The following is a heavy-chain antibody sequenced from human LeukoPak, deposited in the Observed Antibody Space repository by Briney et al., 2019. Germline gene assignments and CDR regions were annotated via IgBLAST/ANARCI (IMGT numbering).Heavy chain of an antibody. V-gene: IGHV4-31*03. J-gene: IGHJ2*01. CDR2: IYYSGST. Sequence: SETLSLTCTVSGGSISSGGYYWSWIRQHPGKGLEWIGYIYYSGSTYYNPSLKSRVTISVDTSKNQFSLKLSSVTAADTAVYYCARGCPYYYDSRTGSFDLWGRGTLVTVSS. CDR1: GGSISSGGYY. CDR3: ARGCPYYYDSRTGSFDL. D-gene: IGHD3-22*01.